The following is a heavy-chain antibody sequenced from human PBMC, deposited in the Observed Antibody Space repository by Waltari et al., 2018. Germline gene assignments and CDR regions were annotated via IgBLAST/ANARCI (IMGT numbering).Heavy chain of an antibody. J-gene: IGHJ3*02. CDR3: ARHLSTGLFGHAFDI. D-gene: IGHD3-10*02. CDR2: IHPFDSEI. CDR1: GYSFTGYW. Sequence: EVQLVQSGAEVKKPGESLKISCKASGYSFTGYWPGWVRQMPGKGLEWMGIIHPFDSEIRYRPSFQGQVTISADKSIGAAYVQWSSLKASDTAMYYCARHLSTGLFGHAFDIWGQGTMVTVSS. V-gene: IGHV5-51*01.